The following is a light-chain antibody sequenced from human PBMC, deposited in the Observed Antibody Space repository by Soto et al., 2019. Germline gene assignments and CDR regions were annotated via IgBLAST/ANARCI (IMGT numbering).Light chain of an antibody. Sequence: EIVLAQCPASLSLSPGERATLSCRASQSVSRYLAWYQQKPGQAPRLLIYDASNRATGIPARFSGSGSGTDFTLTISSLEPEDFAVYYCQQRSNWPPITFGQGTRLEIK. CDR2: DAS. J-gene: IGKJ5*01. CDR1: QSVSRY. CDR3: QQRSNWPPIT. V-gene: IGKV3-11*01.